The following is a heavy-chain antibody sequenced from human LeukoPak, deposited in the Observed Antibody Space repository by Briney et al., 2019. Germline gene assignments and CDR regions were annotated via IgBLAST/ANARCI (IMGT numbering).Heavy chain of an antibody. J-gene: IGHJ4*02. CDR1: GGSFSGYY. CDR2: INHSGST. V-gene: IGHV4-34*01. D-gene: IGHD1-26*01. Sequence: SETLSLTCAVYGGSFSGYYWSWIRQPPGKGLDWIGEINHSGSTNYNPSLKSRVTISVDTSKNQFSLKLSSVTAADTAVYYCARGRVVGATFDYWGQGTLVTVSS. CDR3: ARGRVVGATFDY.